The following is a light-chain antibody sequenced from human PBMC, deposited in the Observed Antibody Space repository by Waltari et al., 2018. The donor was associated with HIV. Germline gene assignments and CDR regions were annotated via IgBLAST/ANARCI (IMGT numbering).Light chain of an antibody. CDR3: CSYTGTNPFLL. CDR1: TRNAGRSHL. CDR2: EVL. Sequence: QSALTQPASVSGSPGQSVTISCTGTTRNAGRSHLVSWYQHTPGISPKVIIYEVLQRPSGVSSRCSGSKSGNTASLTISGLQDEDEANYYCCSYTGTNPFLLFGGGTKLTVL. J-gene: IGLJ2*01. V-gene: IGLV2-23*02.